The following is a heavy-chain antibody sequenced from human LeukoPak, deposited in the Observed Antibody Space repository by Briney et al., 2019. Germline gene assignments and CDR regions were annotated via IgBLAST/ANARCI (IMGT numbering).Heavy chain of an antibody. CDR1: RGTFSSYA. CDR3: ARDQHANIVVVPAARDGQDYYYMDV. V-gene: IGHV1-69*13. Sequence: AVKVSCKPSRGTFSSYAISWVRPAPGQGREWVGGIIPIFGTANNAQKFQGRVTITADESTSTAYMELSSLRSEDTAVYYCARDQHANIVVVPAARDGQDYYYMDVWGKGTTVTVSS. J-gene: IGHJ6*03. D-gene: IGHD2-2*01. CDR2: IIPIFGTA.